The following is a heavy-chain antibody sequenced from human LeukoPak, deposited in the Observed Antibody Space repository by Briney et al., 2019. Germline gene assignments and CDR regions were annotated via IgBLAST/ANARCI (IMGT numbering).Heavy chain of an antibody. D-gene: IGHD5-12*01. Sequence: PGGSLRLSCEGSGYTFSNYWMGWVRQAPGKGLQWVANIKTDGSEKYYVDSVKGRFTISRDNAKNSLYLQMNSLRAEDTAVYYCARWGYSGYDSFDYWGQGTLVTVSS. CDR2: IKTDGSEK. V-gene: IGHV3-7*01. CDR1: GYTFSNYW. J-gene: IGHJ4*02. CDR3: ARWGYSGYDSFDY.